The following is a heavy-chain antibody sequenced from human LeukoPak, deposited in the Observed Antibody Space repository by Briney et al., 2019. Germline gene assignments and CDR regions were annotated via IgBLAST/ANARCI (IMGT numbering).Heavy chain of an antibody. Sequence: SETLSLTCTVSGGSISSSSYYWGWIRQPPGKGLEWIWSIYYSGSTYYNPSLKSRVTISVDTSKNQFSLKLSSVTAADTAVYYCATNIPTPTTSPPLGYWGQGTLVTVSS. V-gene: IGHV4-39*07. CDR1: GGSISSSSYY. CDR3: ATNIPTPTTSPPLGY. J-gene: IGHJ4*02. D-gene: IGHD1-26*01. CDR2: IYYSGST.